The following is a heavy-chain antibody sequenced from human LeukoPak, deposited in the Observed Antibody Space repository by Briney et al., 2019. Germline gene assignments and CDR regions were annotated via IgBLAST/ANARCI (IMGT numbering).Heavy chain of an antibody. V-gene: IGHV1-18*01. CDR3: ARVGGGYDNLGY. J-gene: IGHJ4*02. CDR2: ISAYNGNT. Sequence: ASVKVSCKSSGYTFTSYGMNWVRQAPGQGLEWMGWISAYNGNTNYAQKFQGRVTMTRDTSTSTVYMELSSLRSEDTAVYYCARVGGGYDNLGYWGQGTLVTVSS. D-gene: IGHD3-22*01. CDR1: GYTFTSYG.